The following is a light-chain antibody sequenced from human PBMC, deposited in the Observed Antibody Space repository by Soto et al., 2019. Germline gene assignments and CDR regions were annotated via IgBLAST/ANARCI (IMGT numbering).Light chain of an antibody. V-gene: IGLV2-14*01. CDR1: SSDVGGYNY. J-gene: IGLJ2*01. CDR3: SSYTSSSTLDVL. CDR2: EVT. Sequence: QSALTQPASVSGSPGQSITISCTGTSSDVGGYNYVSWYQQHPGKAPKLTIYEVTNRPSGVSNRFSGSKSGNTASLTISGLQAEDEADYYCSSYTSSSTLDVLFGGGTKLTVL.